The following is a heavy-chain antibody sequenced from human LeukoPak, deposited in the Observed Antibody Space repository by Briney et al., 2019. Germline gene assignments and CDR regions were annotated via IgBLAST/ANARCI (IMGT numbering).Heavy chain of an antibody. CDR2: IDHNGDT. CDR1: GGSFSGYY. J-gene: IGHJ5*02. Sequence: SGTLSLTCVVNGGSFSGYYWSWIRQSPGKGLEWIGEIDHNGDTDYNPSLKIRLTISVDMPKNQFSLNLSSVTAADTAIYYCARGPIRIGRHLVRAPNWFDPWGQGTLVTVSS. D-gene: IGHD6-6*01. V-gene: IGHV4-34*01. CDR3: ARGPIRIGRHLVRAPNWFDP.